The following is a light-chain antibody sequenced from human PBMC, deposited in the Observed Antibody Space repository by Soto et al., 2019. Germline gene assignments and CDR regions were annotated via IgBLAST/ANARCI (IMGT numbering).Light chain of an antibody. CDR3: SSYAGNNNYV. CDR1: SSDVGGYNY. Sequence: QSVLTQPPSASGSPGQSVAISCTGTSSDVGGYNYVSWYQLHPGKAPKLMIYEVNLRPSGVPDRFSGSKSGNTASLTVSGLQAEDEADYCCSSYAGNNNYVFGTGTKVTVL. V-gene: IGLV2-8*01. CDR2: EVN. J-gene: IGLJ1*01.